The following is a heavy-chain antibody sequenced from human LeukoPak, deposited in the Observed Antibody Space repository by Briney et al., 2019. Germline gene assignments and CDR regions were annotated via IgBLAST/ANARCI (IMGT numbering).Heavy chain of an antibody. CDR2: ISDSASSI. D-gene: IGHD6-6*01. V-gene: IGHV3-11*04. Sequence: GGSLRLSCAASGFTFSDYYMTWIRQAPGKGLEWVSYISDSASSISYADSVKGRFTISRDNSKNTLYLQMNSLRAEDTAVYYCARDLKAARPYYMDVWGKGTTVTVSS. CDR3: ARDLKAARPYYMDV. J-gene: IGHJ6*03. CDR1: GFTFSDYY.